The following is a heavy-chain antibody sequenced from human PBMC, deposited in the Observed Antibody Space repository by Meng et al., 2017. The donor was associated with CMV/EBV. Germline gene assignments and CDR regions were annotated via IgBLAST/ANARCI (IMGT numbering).Heavy chain of an antibody. J-gene: IGHJ5*02. D-gene: IGHD2-2*01. Sequence: GSLRLSCTVYGGSISSYYWSWIRQPPGKGLEWIGEINHSGSTNYNPSLKSRVTISVDTSKNQFSLKLSSVTAADTAVYYCARGGPNIVVVPAARFDPWGQGTQVTVSS. CDR3: ARGGPNIVVVPAARFDP. CDR2: INHSGST. CDR1: GGSISSYY. V-gene: IGHV4-34*01.